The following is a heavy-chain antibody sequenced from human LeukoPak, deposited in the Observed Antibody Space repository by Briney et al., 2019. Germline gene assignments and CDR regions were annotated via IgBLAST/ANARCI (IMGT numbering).Heavy chain of an antibody. J-gene: IGHJ4*02. CDR3: TTVPNGPPN. Sequence: GGSLRLSCAASGFTFSNACMSWVRQAPGKGLEPVARIKSKTDGGTTDYAAPVKGRFTISRDDAKNTLYLQMNSLKTEDTAVYYCTTVPNGPPNWGQGTLVTVSS. CDR2: IKSKTDGGTT. CDR1: GFTFSNAC. V-gene: IGHV3-15*01. D-gene: IGHD2-8*01.